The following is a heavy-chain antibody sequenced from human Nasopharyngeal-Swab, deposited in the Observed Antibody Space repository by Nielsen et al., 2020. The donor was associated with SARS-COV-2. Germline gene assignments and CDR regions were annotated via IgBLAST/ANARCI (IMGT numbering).Heavy chain of an antibody. Sequence: GGSLRLSCAASGFTFSSYAMHWVRQAPGKGLEWVAVISYDGSNKYYADSVKGRFTISRDNSKNTLYLQMNSLRAEDTAVYYCAKEDPYRDAFDIWGQGTMVTVSS. CDR2: ISYDGSNK. D-gene: IGHD3-16*02. CDR3: AKEDPYRDAFDI. CDR1: GFTFSSYA. V-gene: IGHV3-30*04. J-gene: IGHJ3*02.